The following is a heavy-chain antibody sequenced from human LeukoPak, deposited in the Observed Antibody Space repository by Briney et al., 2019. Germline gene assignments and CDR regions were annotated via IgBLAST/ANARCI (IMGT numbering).Heavy chain of an antibody. J-gene: IGHJ3*02. CDR1: GLTFSSYA. CDR2: ISGDGSGT. CDR3: AKGGISSVYHAFDI. D-gene: IGHD1-14*01. Sequence: GGSLRLSCAASGLTFSSYAMSWVRQAPGKGLEWVSAISGDGSGTYYTDSVKGRFTISRHSSKNTLFLQMNSLRVEDTAVYYCAKGGISSVYHAFDIWGQGTMVTVSS. V-gene: IGHV3-23*01.